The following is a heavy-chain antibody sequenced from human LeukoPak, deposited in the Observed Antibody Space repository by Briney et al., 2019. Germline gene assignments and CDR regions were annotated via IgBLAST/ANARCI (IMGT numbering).Heavy chain of an antibody. CDR2: ISAYNGNT. Sequence: ASVKVSCKASGYTFTSYGISWVRQAPGQGLEWMGWISAYNGNTKYAQKLQGRVTMTTDTSTSTAYMELRSLRSDDTAVYYCARDECTNGVCYIGHWGRETVLTVSS. J-gene: IGHJ4*02. CDR1: GYTFTSYG. CDR3: ARDECTNGVCYIGH. V-gene: IGHV1-18*01. D-gene: IGHD2-8*01.